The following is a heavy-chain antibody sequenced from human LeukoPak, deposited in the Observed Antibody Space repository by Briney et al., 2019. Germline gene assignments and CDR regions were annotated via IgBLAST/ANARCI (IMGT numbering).Heavy chain of an antibody. J-gene: IGHJ4*02. CDR2: FYYSGTD. CDR1: GGSIISSSYY. CDR3: ARGPNYDLDY. V-gene: IGHV4-39*07. D-gene: IGHD3-3*01. Sequence: SETLSLTCTVSGGSIISSSYYWGWLRPPPGKGQGRIGSFYYSGTDYYTPSHRSRVTISEATSNKQFSLKLAAVTAADTAVYYGARGPNYDLDYWGQGTLVTVSS.